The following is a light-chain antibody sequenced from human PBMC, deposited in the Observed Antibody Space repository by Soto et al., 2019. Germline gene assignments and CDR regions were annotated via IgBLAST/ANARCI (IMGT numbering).Light chain of an antibody. V-gene: IGLV6-57*01. CDR2: EDN. Sequence: NFMLTQPHSVSESPGKTVTISCTRSSGSIASNYVQWYQQRPGSSPTTVIYEDNQRPSGVPDRFSGSIDSSSNSASLTITGVNAEEEADDYCQYYDSSNHGGVFGGGTKLTVL. J-gene: IGLJ3*02. CDR1: SGSIASNY. CDR3: QYYDSSNHGGV.